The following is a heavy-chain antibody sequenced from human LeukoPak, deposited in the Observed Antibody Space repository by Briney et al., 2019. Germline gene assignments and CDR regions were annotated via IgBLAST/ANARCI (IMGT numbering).Heavy chain of an antibody. V-gene: IGHV1-18*01. D-gene: IGHD2-15*01. CDR3: ARDDPHCSGGSCYPSGMDV. CDR1: GYTFTSYG. CDR2: ISAYNGNT. Sequence: GASVKVSCEASGYTFTSYGISWVRRAPGQGLEWMGWISAYNGNTNYAQKLQGRVTMTTDTSTSTAYMELSRLRSDDTAVYYCARDDPHCSGGSCYPSGMDVWGQGATVTVSS. J-gene: IGHJ6*02.